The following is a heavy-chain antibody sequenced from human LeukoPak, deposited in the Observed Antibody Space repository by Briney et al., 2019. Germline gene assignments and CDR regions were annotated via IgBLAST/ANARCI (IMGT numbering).Heavy chain of an antibody. J-gene: IGHJ4*02. CDR2: INHSGST. D-gene: IGHD1-26*01. CDR3: ARGPDYYSGSFDY. CDR1: GGSFSGYS. V-gene: IGHV4-34*01. Sequence: SETLSLTCAVYGGSFSGYSWSWIRQPPGKGLEWIGEINHSGSTNYNPSLKSRVTISVDTSKNQFSLKLSSVTAADTAVYYCARGPDYYSGSFDYWGQGTLVTVSS.